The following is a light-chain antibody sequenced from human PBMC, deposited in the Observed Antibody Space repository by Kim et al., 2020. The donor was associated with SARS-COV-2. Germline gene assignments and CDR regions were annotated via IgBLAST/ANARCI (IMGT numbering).Light chain of an antibody. Sequence: LLPGESATLSCRASHNVCISLAWYQQTPGQAPRLLIYDAAMRAAGIPDRFSGSGSGTDFTLTINRLEPEDFAVYYCQHYGSSPWTFGQGTKVDIK. V-gene: IGKV3-20*01. CDR3: QHYGSSPWT. CDR1: HNVCIS. J-gene: IGKJ1*01. CDR2: DAA.